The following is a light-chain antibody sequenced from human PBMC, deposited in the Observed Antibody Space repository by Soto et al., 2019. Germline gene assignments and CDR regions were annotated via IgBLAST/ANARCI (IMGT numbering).Light chain of an antibody. Sequence: ESVLRESHASLSFAPGERATLSCRASQSVSSDYLAWYQQRPGQAPRLLIYAASSRATGIPDRFSGSGSGTYFTLTISRLEPEDFAVYYCQQYSDSVGTFGQGTKVDIK. CDR2: AAS. V-gene: IGKV3-20*01. J-gene: IGKJ1*01. CDR3: QQYSDSVGT. CDR1: QSVSSDY.